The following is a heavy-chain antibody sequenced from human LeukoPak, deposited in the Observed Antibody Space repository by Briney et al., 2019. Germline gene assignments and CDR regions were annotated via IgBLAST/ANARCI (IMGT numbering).Heavy chain of an antibody. CDR3: ARGPSSGDLLWKAKFDY. D-gene: IGHD2-21*02. J-gene: IGHJ4*02. V-gene: IGHV3-30*04. Sequence: PGGSLRLSCAASGFILSDYTMHWVRQAPGKGLEWVAFTSYDGRNEYYADSVKGRFSISRDNPKNTLFLQMNSLRPEDAAVYFCARGPSSGDLLWKAKFDYWGQGTLVTVSS. CDR2: TSYDGRNE. CDR1: GFILSDYT.